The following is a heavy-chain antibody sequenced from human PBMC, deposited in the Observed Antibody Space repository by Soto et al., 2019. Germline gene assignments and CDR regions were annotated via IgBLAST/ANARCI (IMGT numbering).Heavy chain of an antibody. CDR2: IHIDGIT. V-gene: IGHV3-66*01. CDR1: GFTVSSNY. CDR3: EKETGYGGNPFDY. J-gene: IGHJ4*02. D-gene: IGHD4-17*01. Sequence: GGSLRLSCAASGFTVSSNYMSWVRQAPGKGLEWVSVIHIDGITYYADSVKGRFTISRDNSKNTLYLQMNSLRAEDTAVYYCEKETGYGGNPFDYWGQGTLVTVSS.